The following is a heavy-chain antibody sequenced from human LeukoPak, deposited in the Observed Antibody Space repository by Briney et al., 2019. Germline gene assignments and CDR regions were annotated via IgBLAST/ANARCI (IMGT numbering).Heavy chain of an antibody. D-gene: IGHD1-1*01. CDR3: ASRPLEKGGALPHDAFDI. V-gene: IGHV4-34*01. J-gene: IGHJ3*02. CDR2: INHSGST. CDR1: GGSFSGYY. Sequence: SETLSLTRAVYGGSFSGYYWSWIRQPPGKGLEWIGEINHSGSTNYNPSLKSRVTISVDTSKNQFSLKLSSVTAADTAVYYCASRPLEKGGALPHDAFDIWGQGTMVTVSS.